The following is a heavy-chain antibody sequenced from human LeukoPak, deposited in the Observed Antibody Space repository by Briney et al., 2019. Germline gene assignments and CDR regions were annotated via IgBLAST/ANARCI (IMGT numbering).Heavy chain of an antibody. CDR1: GGSISSYY. D-gene: IGHD3-22*01. J-gene: IGHJ3*02. Sequence: SETLSLTCTVSGGSISSYYWSWIRQPPGKGLEWIGYIYYSGSTNYNPSLKSRVTISVDTSKNQFSLKLSSVTAADTAVYYCARHLYDSSGYGDDAFDIWGQGTMVTGSS. CDR2: IYYSGST. V-gene: IGHV4-59*08. CDR3: ARHLYDSSGYGDDAFDI.